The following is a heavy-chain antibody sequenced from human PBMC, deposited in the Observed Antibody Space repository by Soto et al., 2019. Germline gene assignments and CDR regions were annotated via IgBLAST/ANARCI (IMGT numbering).Heavy chain of an antibody. D-gene: IGHD2-2*01. J-gene: IGHJ5*02. CDR1: GGSISSSSYY. CDR2: IYYSGST. Sequence: SETLSLTCTVSGGSISSSSYYWGWIRQPPGKGLEWIGSIYYSGSTYYNPSLKSRVTISVDTSKNQFSLKLSSVTAADTAVYYCARRRVPAALFDPWGQGTLVTVSS. CDR3: ARRRVPAALFDP. V-gene: IGHV4-39*01.